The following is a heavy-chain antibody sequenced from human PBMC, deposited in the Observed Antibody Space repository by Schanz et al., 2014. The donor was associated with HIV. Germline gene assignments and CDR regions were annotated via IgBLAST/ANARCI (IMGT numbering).Heavy chain of an antibody. CDR2: MSHDGFSK. CDR3: ASEGESSGRAGLFDI. V-gene: IGHV3-30-3*01. J-gene: IGHJ3*02. Sequence: QVQLVESGGGVVQPGRSLRLSCAASGITFSSSVMHWVRQAPGKGLDWVAAMSHDGFSKYFADSVKGRFTISRENSKNTVNLQMDSLPPEDPAVYYCASEGESSGRAGLFDIWGQGAMVTVSS. CDR1: GITFSSSV. D-gene: IGHD3-22*01.